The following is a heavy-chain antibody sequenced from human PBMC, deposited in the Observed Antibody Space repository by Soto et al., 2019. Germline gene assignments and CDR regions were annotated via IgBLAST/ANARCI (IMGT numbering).Heavy chain of an antibody. V-gene: IGHV3-23*01. CDR2: MSGSGGSI. CDR1: GFTFSTYA. Sequence: EVQLLESGGGLVQPGGSLRLSCAASGFTFSTYAMSWVRQAPGKGLEWVSGMSGSGGSIYYADSVKGRFTISRDNSKTTLYLQMNSLRAEDTAVYYCMNLYSYGSGSYYKWGQGTLVTVSS. CDR3: MNLYSYGSGSYYK. J-gene: IGHJ4*02. D-gene: IGHD3-10*01.